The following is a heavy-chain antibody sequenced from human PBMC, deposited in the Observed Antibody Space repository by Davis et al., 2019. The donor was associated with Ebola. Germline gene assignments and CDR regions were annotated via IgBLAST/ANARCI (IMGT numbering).Heavy chain of an antibody. J-gene: IGHJ5*02. V-gene: IGHV1-2*02. D-gene: IGHD3-9*01. CDR1: GYTFPGYY. CDR2: INPNMGDT. CDR3: AKEGQRSDWSRQWFDP. Sequence: ASVKVSCKASGYTFPGYYLHWVRQAPGQGLEWMGWINPNMGDTNYAQMFQGRLTFTRDMSITTVYMELKRLRSDDTAVYYCAKEGQRSDWSRQWFDPWGQGTLVTVSS.